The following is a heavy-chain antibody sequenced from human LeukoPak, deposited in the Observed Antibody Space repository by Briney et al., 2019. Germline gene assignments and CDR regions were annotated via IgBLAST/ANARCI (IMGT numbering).Heavy chain of an antibody. CDR2: IYSRGLTRGST. CDR1: GGSLSSYY. CDR3: ARDQEYSGSYYRYFDF. J-gene: IGHJ4*02. Sequence: PSETLSLTCTVSGGSLSSYYWGWIRQPPGKGLEWIGYIYSRGLTRGSTNYNPSLKSRATISVDTSKNQFSLKLSSVTAADMAVYYCARDQEYSGSYYRYFDFWGQGALVTVSS. D-gene: IGHD1-26*01. V-gene: IGHV4-59*01.